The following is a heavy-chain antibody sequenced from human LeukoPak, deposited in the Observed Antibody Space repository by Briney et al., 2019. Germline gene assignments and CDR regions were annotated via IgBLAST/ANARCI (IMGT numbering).Heavy chain of an antibody. V-gene: IGHV1-2*02. CDR3: ARSERRLDISHYYYPLYV. Sequence: GASVKVSCRASGDTFTDFYILSVRQAPGQALEWMGWINPNSGDTKYAQNFQDRVTMTRDTSTTTAYMDLTRLKSEDTAVYYCARSERRLDISHYYYPLYVWGQGTTVTVSS. CDR1: GDTFTDFY. J-gene: IGHJ6*02. CDR2: INPNSGDT. D-gene: IGHD1-1*01.